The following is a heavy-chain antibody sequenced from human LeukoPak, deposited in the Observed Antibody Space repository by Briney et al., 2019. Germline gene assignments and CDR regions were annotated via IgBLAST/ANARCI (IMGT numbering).Heavy chain of an antibody. V-gene: IGHV4-59*01. D-gene: IGHD6-13*01. Sequence: SETLSLTCTVSGGSISSYCWSWIRQPPGKGLEWIGYIYYSGSINYNPSLKSRVTISVDTSKNQFSLKLSSVTAADTAVYYCARLLIGPYSSSWTFDYWGQGTLVTVSS. CDR1: GGSISSYC. J-gene: IGHJ4*02. CDR2: IYYSGSI. CDR3: ARLLIGPYSSSWTFDY.